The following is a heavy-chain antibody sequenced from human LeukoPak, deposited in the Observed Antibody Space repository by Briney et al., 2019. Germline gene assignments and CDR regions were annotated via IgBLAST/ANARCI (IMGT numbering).Heavy chain of an antibody. CDR2: IRYNGSNK. Sequence: PGGSLRLSCAASGFTFRNFGMNWVRQTPGKGLEWVGLIRYNGSNKYYADSVKGRFTISRDNSKNTLYLQMNSLRSEDTAMYFCAKEGPRLDFVVIPTAMYLDLWGQGTLVTVSS. V-gene: IGHV3-30*02. CDR1: GFTFRNFG. J-gene: IGHJ5*02. CDR3: AKEGPRLDFVVIPTAMYLDL. D-gene: IGHD2-2*01.